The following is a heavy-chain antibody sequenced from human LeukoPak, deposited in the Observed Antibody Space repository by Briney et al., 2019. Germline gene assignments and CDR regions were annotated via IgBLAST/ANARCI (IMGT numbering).Heavy chain of an antibody. Sequence: HRASVKVSCKASGHTFTSYGISWVRQAPGQGLEWMGWISAYNGNTNYAQKLQGRVTMTTDTSTSTAYMELRSLRSDDTAVYYCARDTRDYYDSSGYYNYWGQGTLVTVSS. CDR3: ARDTRDYYDSSGYYNY. CDR2: ISAYNGNT. V-gene: IGHV1-18*01. D-gene: IGHD3-22*01. J-gene: IGHJ4*02. CDR1: GHTFTSYG.